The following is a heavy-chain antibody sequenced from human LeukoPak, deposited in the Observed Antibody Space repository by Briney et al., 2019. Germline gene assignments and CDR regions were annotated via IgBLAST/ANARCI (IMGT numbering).Heavy chain of an antibody. Sequence: GASVKVSCKASGGTFSSYAISWVRQAPGQGLEWMGGINPIFGTANYAQKFQGRVTITTDESTSTAYMELSSLRSEDTAVYYCAIEYCSSTSCLMRAFDIWGQGTMVTVSS. CDR1: GGTFSSYA. CDR2: INPIFGTA. J-gene: IGHJ3*02. V-gene: IGHV1-69*05. D-gene: IGHD2-2*01. CDR3: AIEYCSSTSCLMRAFDI.